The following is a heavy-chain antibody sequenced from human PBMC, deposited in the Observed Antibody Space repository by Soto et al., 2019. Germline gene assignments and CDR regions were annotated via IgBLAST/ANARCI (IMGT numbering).Heavy chain of an antibody. CDR2: IIPIFGTA. CDR1: GGTFSSYA. CDR3: AQGDIVVVPAAGYGMDV. D-gene: IGHD2-2*01. V-gene: IGHV1-69*13. Sequence: SVKVSCKASGGTFSSYAISWVRQAPGQGLEWMGGIIPIFGTANYAQKFQGRVTITADESTSTAYMELSSLRSEDTAVYYCAQGDIVVVPAAGYGMDVWGQGTTVTVYS. J-gene: IGHJ6*02.